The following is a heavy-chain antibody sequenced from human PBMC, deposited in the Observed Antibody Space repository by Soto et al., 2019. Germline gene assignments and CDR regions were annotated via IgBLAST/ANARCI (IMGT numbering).Heavy chain of an antibody. J-gene: IGHJ3*02. Sequence: ASVKVSCKASGYTFTSYDINWVRQATGQGLEWMGWMNPNSGNTGYAQKFQGRVTMTRNTSISTAYMELSSLRSEDTAVYYGARGLAVAGSDAFDIWGQGTMVTVSS. D-gene: IGHD6-19*01. CDR2: MNPNSGNT. V-gene: IGHV1-8*01. CDR1: GYTFTSYD. CDR3: ARGLAVAGSDAFDI.